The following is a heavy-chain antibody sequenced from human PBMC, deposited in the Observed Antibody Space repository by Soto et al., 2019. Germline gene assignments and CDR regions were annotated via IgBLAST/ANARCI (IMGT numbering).Heavy chain of an antibody. CDR1: GFSFDDYT. V-gene: IGHV3-23*01. Sequence: GGSLRLSCAASGFSFDDYTIHWVRQRPGKGLEWVSAISWSGGSTYYADSAKGRFTISRDNSKNTLYLQMNSLRAEDTAVYYCAKGEYSSWYPPIYFDYWGQGTLVTVSS. CDR2: ISWSGGST. J-gene: IGHJ4*02. D-gene: IGHD6-13*01. CDR3: AKGEYSSWYPPIYFDY.